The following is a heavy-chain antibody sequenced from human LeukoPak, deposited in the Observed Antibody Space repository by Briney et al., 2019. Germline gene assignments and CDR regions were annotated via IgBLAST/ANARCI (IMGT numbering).Heavy chain of an antibody. CDR1: GGTFSSYA. Sequence: SAKVSCKASGGTFSSYAISWVRQAPGQGLEWMGGIIPIFGTANYAQKFQGRVTITADKSTSTAYMELSSLRSEDTAVYYCARAPQQWLVRKNAFDIWGQGTMVTVSS. J-gene: IGHJ3*02. CDR2: IIPIFGTA. CDR3: ARAPQQWLVRKNAFDI. D-gene: IGHD6-19*01. V-gene: IGHV1-69*06.